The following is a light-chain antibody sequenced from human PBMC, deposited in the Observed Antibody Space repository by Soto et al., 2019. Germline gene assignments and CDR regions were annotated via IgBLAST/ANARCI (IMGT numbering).Light chain of an antibody. CDR2: WAY. CDR3: KQYYSTPPT. V-gene: IGKV4-1*01. Sequence: VMTQTPLSLSVTPGQPATINCKSSQSVSPNSNNKKYLAWYQQKPGQPPKLLLYWAYTRESGVHDRFSGSGSGTDFILTISSLQAEDVAVYYCKQYYSTPPTFGGGTKVDIK. J-gene: IGKJ4*01. CDR1: QSVSPNSNNKKY.